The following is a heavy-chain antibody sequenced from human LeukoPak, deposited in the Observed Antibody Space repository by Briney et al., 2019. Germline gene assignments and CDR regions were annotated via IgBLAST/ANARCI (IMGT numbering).Heavy chain of an antibody. D-gene: IGHD3-22*01. CDR3: AKGPFFYYDASGYNYYDL. CDR2: MSGSGGMT. J-gene: IGHJ4*02. CDR1: GFTFSSYW. Sequence: ETGGSLRLSCAASGFTFSSYWMSWVRRAPGKGLEWVSAMSGSGGMTYTADSVKGRFTISRDNSKNTLDPQMNSLRADDTAVYYCAKGPFFYYDASGYNYYDLWGQGTLVTVSS. V-gene: IGHV3-23*01.